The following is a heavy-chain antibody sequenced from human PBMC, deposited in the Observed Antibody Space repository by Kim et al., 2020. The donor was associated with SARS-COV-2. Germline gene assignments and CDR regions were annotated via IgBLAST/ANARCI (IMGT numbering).Heavy chain of an antibody. D-gene: IGHD6-13*01. CDR3: ARYVGILNLNSGLDV. CDR1: GFTFSTYA. Sequence: GGSLRLSCAASGFTFSTYAMSWVRQAPGKGLEWVSSISGGGDSTYYADSVKGRFTVSRDNSKVTLYLQMNNLRVEDTAVYFCARYVGILNLNSGLDVWG. V-gene: IGHV3-23*01. CDR2: ISGGGDST. J-gene: IGHJ6*02.